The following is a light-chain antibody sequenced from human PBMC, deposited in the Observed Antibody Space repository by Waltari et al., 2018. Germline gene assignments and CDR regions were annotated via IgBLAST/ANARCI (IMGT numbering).Light chain of an antibody. Sequence: EIVMTQSPATLSVSPGERASLSCRASQSVSRNLAWYQQKPGQAPRLLIYGASARATGIPARFRGSGSGTEFTLTISSLQSEDFAVYYCQQYNNWPQTFGQGTKLEIK. CDR1: QSVSRN. CDR3: QQYNNWPQT. J-gene: IGKJ2*01. V-gene: IGKV3-15*01. CDR2: GAS.